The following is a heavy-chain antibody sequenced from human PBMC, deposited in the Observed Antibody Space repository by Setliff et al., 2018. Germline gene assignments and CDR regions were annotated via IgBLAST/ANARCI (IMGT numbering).Heavy chain of an antibody. CDR2: INAGNSNT. D-gene: IGHD3-10*01. J-gene: IGHJ4*02. V-gene: IGHV1-3*01. CDR3: AREVRGVIDY. Sequence: ASVKVSCKASGYTFTSYAMHWVRQAPGQRLEWMGWINAGNSNTKYSQKFQGRVTITRDTSASTAYMELSSLRSEETAVYYCAREVRGVIDYWGQGTLVTVSS. CDR1: GYTFTSYA.